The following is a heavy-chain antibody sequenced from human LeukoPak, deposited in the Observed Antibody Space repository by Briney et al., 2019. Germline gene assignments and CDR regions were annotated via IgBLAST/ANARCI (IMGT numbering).Heavy chain of an antibody. Sequence: GASVKVSCTASGYTFTSYGISWVRQAPGQGLEWMGWISAYNGNTNYAQYVQGRVTITTDTSTSTAYLQMRSLRSDDTAVYYCARELYYDILTGAHGAFDIWGQGTMVTVSS. J-gene: IGHJ3*02. D-gene: IGHD3-9*01. V-gene: IGHV1-18*04. CDR2: ISAYNGNT. CDR1: GYTFTSYG. CDR3: ARELYYDILTGAHGAFDI.